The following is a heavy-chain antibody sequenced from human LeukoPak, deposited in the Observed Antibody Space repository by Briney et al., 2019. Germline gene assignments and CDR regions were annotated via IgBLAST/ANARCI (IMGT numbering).Heavy chain of an antibody. J-gene: IGHJ4*02. CDR2: IYSGGST. Sequence: GGSLRLSCAASGFAVSNNYMSWVRQAPGKGLEWVSVIYSGGSTYYADSVKGRFTISRDNSKNTLYLHMNSLKAEDTAVYYCAKSRSYDSSGYSFDYWGQGTLVTVSS. V-gene: IGHV3-53*01. CDR1: GFAVSNNY. D-gene: IGHD3-22*01. CDR3: AKSRSYDSSGYSFDY.